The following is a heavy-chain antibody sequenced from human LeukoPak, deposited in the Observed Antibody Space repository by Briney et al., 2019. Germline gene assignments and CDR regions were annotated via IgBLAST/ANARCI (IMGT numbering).Heavy chain of an antibody. Sequence: ASVKVSCKTSGGTFNKSAISWVRQAPGQGLEWLGGIMPLFGTAGYAQKLQGRGTITKDEPTRTVYLELTSLTSDDTAVYYCARDVHGDYGSGWFDPWGQGTLVSVSS. CDR2: IMPLFGTA. V-gene: IGHV1-69*05. CDR1: GGTFNKSA. D-gene: IGHD4-17*01. CDR3: ARDVHGDYGSGWFDP. J-gene: IGHJ5*02.